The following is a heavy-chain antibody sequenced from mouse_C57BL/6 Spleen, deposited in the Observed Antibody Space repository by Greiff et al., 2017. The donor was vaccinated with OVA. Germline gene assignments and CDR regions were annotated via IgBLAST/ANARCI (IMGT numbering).Heavy chain of an antibody. CDR2: ISSGGSYT. D-gene: IGHD3-2*02. CDR3: ARHGGSSGDRNYFDY. V-gene: IGHV5-6*01. J-gene: IGHJ2*01. Sequence: EVKVVESGGDLVKPGGSLKLSCAASGFTFSSYGMSWVRQTPDKRLEWVATISSGGSYTYYPDSVKGRFTITKDNAKNTLYLQMSSLKSEDTAMYYCARHGGSSGDRNYFDYWGQGTTLTVSS. CDR1: GFTFSSYG.